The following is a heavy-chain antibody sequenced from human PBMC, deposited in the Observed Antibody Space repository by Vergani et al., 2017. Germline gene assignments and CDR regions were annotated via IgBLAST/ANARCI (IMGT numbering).Heavy chain of an antibody. CDR2: IRYGGTDK. D-gene: IGHD2-2*01. V-gene: IGHV3-33*08. Sequence: QVQLVESGGGVVQPGRSLRLSCAASGFTFSSYGMHWIRQAPGKGLEWVTFIRYGGTDKYYADSVKGRFTISRDNSKNTLYLQMNSLRAEDTAVYYCARDRRSSYMDVWGKGTTVTVSS. CDR3: ARDRRSSYMDV. CDR1: GFTFSSYG. J-gene: IGHJ6*03.